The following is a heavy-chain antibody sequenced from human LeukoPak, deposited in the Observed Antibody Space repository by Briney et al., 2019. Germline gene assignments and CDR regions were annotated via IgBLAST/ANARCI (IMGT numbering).Heavy chain of an antibody. CDR2: IYSGGST. V-gene: IGHV3-53*01. CDR1: GFTVSSNY. J-gene: IGHJ6*03. D-gene: IGHD3-10*01. CDR3: ARDLMVRGVGYMDV. Sequence: GGSLRLSCAASGFTVSSNYMSWVRQAPGKGLEWVSVIYSGGSTYYADSVKGRFTISRDNSKNTLYLQMNSLRAEDTAVYYCARDLMVRGVGYMDVWGKGTTVTVSS.